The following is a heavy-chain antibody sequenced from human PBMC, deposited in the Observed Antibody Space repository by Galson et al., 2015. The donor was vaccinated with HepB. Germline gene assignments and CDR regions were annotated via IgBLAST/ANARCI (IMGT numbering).Heavy chain of an antibody. V-gene: IGHV1-69*10. J-gene: IGHJ4*02. D-gene: IGHD3-22*01. Sequence: SVKVSCKASGGTFSSYAISWVRQAPGQGLEWMGGIIPILGIANYAQKFQGRVTITADKSTSTAYMELSSLRSEDTAVYYCARGDSSGYYFTYHFDYWGQGTLVTVSS. CDR1: GGTFSSYA. CDR2: IIPILGIA. CDR3: ARGDSSGYYFTYHFDY.